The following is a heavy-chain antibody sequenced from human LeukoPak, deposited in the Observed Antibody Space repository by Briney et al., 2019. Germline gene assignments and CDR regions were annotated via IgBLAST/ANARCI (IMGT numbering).Heavy chain of an antibody. D-gene: IGHD6-6*01. Sequence: ASVKVSCKASGYTFTSYGISWVRQAPGQGLEWMGWISAYNGSTNYAQKLQGRVTMTTDTSTSTAYMELRSLRSDDTAVYYCARDGSSSSSVYYYYGMDVWGQGTTVTVSS. CDR3: ARDGSSSSSVYYYYGMDV. V-gene: IGHV1-18*01. CDR2: ISAYNGST. J-gene: IGHJ6*02. CDR1: GYTFTSYG.